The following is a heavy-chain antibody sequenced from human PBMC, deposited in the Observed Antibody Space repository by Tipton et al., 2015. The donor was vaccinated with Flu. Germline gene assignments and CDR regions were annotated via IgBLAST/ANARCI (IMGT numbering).Heavy chain of an antibody. CDR2: INPNSGGT. V-gene: IGHV1-2*02. CDR3: ARARIDGYEYYADP. Sequence: QVQLVQSGAEVAKPGASVKVACKTSGYSFTGQHLNWVRQAPGQGLEWMGWINPNSGGTDYAPKFQDSLNLTRHTSFTTAYMELAGLTSDDTAVYFCARARIDGYEYYADPWGPGSVFSVAS. D-gene: IGHD3-3*01. CDR1: GYSFTGQH. J-gene: IGHJ5*02.